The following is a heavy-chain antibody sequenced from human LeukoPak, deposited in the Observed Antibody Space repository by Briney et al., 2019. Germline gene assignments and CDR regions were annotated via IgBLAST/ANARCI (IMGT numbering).Heavy chain of an antibody. J-gene: IGHJ4*02. CDR1: GGSISSSSYY. D-gene: IGHD3-3*01. CDR2: IYYSGST. V-gene: IGHV4-39*01. CDR3: ARTTIFGVVIIPFGFDY. Sequence: PSETLSLTCTVSGGSISSSSYYWGWIRQPPGKGLEWIGSIYYSGSTYYNPSLKSRVTISVDTSKNQFPLKLSSVTAADMAVYYCARTTIFGVVIIPFGFDYWDQGTLVTVSS.